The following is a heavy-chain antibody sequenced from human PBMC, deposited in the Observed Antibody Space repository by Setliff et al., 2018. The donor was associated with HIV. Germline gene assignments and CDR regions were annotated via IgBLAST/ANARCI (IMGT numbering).Heavy chain of an antibody. V-gene: IGHV4-34*01. Sequence: PSETLSXXCAVYGGSFSGYYWTWIRQPPGRGLEWIGEIIHSGGTNYNRSLKSRXTISVDTSKNQFSLNLSSVTAADTAVYYCARGGLGVVGAIDYWSQGTLVTVSS. CDR2: IIHSGGT. J-gene: IGHJ4*02. D-gene: IGHD2-15*01. CDR3: ARGGLGVVGAIDY. CDR1: GGSFSGYY.